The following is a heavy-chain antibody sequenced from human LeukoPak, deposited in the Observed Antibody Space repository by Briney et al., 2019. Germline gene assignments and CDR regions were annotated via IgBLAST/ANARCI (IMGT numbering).Heavy chain of an antibody. Sequence: PSETLSLTCTVSSGSISSDNYSWSWIRQPAGKGLEWIGRVYTSGSTNYNPSLKSRVTISVDTSTKQFSLKLSSVTAADTAVYYCAREKIGYYDGSGRGWFDPWGQGTLVTVSS. CDR2: VYTSGST. CDR1: SGSISSDNYS. J-gene: IGHJ5*02. CDR3: AREKIGYYDGSGRGWFDP. D-gene: IGHD3-22*01. V-gene: IGHV4-61*02.